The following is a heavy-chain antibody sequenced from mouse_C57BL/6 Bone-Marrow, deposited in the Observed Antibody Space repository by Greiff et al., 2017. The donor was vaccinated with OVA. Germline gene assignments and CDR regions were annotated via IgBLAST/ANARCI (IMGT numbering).Heavy chain of an antibody. CDR1: GYTFTGYW. V-gene: IGHV1-9*01. CDR2: ILPGSGST. CDR3: ARRGITTVVATDFDY. Sequence: QVQLQQSGAELMKPGASVKLSCKATGYTFTGYWIEWVKQRPGHGLEWIGEILPGSGSTNYNEKFKGKATFTADTSSNPAYMQRSRLNTEDSDIYYGARRGITTVVATDFDYWGQGTTLTVSS. J-gene: IGHJ2*01. D-gene: IGHD1-1*01.